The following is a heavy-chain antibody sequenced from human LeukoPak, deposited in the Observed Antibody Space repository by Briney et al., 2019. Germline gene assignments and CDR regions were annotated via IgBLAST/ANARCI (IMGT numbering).Heavy chain of an antibody. J-gene: IGHJ4*02. CDR3: ARVIGYYDSSGYPDY. Sequence: SETLSLTYTVSGGSISSGGYYWSWIRQHPGKGLEWIGYIYYSGSTYYNPSLKSRVTISVDTSKNQFSLKLSSVTAADTAVYYCARVIGYYDSSGYPDYWGQGTLVTVSS. V-gene: IGHV4-31*03. D-gene: IGHD3-22*01. CDR2: IYYSGST. CDR1: GGSISSGGYY.